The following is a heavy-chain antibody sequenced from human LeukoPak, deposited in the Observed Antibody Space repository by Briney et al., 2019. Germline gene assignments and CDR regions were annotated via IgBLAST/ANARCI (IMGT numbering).Heavy chain of an antibody. D-gene: IGHD1-26*01. CDR2: IHYSGST. CDR3: ARGGPTGP. J-gene: IGHJ4*02. CDR1: GGSISSSSNY. Sequence: SETLSLTCTVSGGSISSSSNYWGWIRQSPGKGLEWIGYIHYSGSTNYNPSLKSRVTMSVDTSKNQYSLKVTSVTAADTAVYYCARGGPTGPWGQGTLVTVSS. V-gene: IGHV4-61*05.